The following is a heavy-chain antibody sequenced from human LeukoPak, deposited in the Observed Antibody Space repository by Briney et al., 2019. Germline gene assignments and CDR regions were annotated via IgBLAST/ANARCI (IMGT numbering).Heavy chain of an antibody. Sequence: SETLSLTCAVYGGSFSGYYWSWIRQPPGKGLEWIGEINHSGSTNYNPSLKSRVTISVDTSKNQFSLKLSSVTAADTAVYYCARHVLDDPYYFDYWGQGTLVTVSS. D-gene: IGHD2-8*01. CDR2: INHSGST. CDR1: GGSFSGYY. J-gene: IGHJ4*02. CDR3: ARHVLDDPYYFDY. V-gene: IGHV4-34*01.